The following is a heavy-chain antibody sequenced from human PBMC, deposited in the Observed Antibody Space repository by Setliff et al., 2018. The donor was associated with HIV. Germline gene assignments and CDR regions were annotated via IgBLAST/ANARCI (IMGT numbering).Heavy chain of an antibody. D-gene: IGHD1-26*01. CDR3: ARHVSGSYHSPFQH. CDR1: LVPEPR. CDR2: MYYSGST. J-gene: IGHJ1*01. Sequence: SETLSLTWLVPEPRQESLRDPPGKGLEWMGYMYYSGSTNYNPSLKSRVTISGDTSKNQFSLKLTSVTAADTAVYYCARHVSGSYHSPFQHWGQGALVTVSS. V-gene: IGHV4-59*08.